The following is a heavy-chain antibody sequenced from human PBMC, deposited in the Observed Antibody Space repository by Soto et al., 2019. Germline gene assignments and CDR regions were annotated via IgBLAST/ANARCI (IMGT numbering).Heavy chain of an antibody. CDR1: GFTFDDYA. Sequence: EVQLVESGGGLVQPGRSLRLSCAASGFTFDDYAMHWVRQAPGKGLEWVSGIRWNSGSIGYADSVKGRFTISRDNAKNPLYLHMNSLRAEDTALYYCAKDISKGGGVDYYYCYYGMDVWGQGTTVTVSS. D-gene: IGHD1-26*01. V-gene: IGHV3-9*01. CDR2: IRWNSGSI. J-gene: IGHJ6*02. CDR3: AKDISKGGGVDYYYCYYGMDV.